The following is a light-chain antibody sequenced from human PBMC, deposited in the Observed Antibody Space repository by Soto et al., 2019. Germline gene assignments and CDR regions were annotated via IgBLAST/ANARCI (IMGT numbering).Light chain of an antibody. CDR1: QSVTSTH. V-gene: IGKV3-20*01. Sequence: EIVLTQSPGTLSLSPGERATLFCRASQSVTSTHLAWYQQKPGQAPRLLIYDASTRATGIPDRFSGSGSGTDFTLTISRLEPEDFAVYFCQQYAGSPRTFGQGTKVDI. CDR2: DAS. J-gene: IGKJ1*01. CDR3: QQYAGSPRT.